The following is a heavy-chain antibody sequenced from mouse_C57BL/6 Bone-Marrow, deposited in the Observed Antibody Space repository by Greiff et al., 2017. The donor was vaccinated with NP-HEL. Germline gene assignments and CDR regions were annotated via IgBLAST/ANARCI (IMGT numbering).Heavy chain of an antibody. V-gene: IGHV5-4*01. J-gene: IGHJ2*01. CDR2: ISDGGSYT. Sequence: EVKLMESGGGLVKPGGSLKLSCAASGFTFSSYAMSWVRQTPEKRLEWVATISDGGSYTYYPDNVKGRFTISRDNAKNNLYLQMSHLKSEDTAMYYCARDNSGYVCDYWGQGTTLTVSS. CDR1: GFTFSSYA. CDR3: ARDNSGYVCDY. D-gene: IGHD3-2*02.